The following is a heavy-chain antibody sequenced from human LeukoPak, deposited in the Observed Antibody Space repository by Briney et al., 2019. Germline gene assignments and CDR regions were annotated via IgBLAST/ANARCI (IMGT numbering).Heavy chain of an antibody. J-gene: IGHJ4*02. Sequence: GGSLRLSCAASGFTFGAYWMSWFRQAPGKGPEWVASIKDDGGAQFYVDSLEGRFTISRDNAKNTLYLQMDTMRVEDTAVYYCARHIVGEQNFDYWSQGTLVTVSS. D-gene: IGHD3-16*02. CDR2: IKDDGGAQ. CDR3: ARHIVGEQNFDY. CDR1: GFTFGAYW. V-gene: IGHV3-7*01.